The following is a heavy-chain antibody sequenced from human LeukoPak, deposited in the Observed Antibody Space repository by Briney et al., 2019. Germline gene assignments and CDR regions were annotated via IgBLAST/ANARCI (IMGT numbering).Heavy chain of an antibody. J-gene: IGHJ4*02. CDR3: AKESGALGAPLYDY. CDR1: GFIFRNYA. CDR2: ISDNGGGT. D-gene: IGHD4/OR15-4a*01. Sequence: GGSLRLSCVASGFIFRNYAMSWVRQAPGEGLEWVSGISDNGGGTYYADSVKGRFTISRDNSKNMLYLQMNSLRAEDTAVYYCAKESGALGAPLYDYWGQGILVTGSS. V-gene: IGHV3-23*01.